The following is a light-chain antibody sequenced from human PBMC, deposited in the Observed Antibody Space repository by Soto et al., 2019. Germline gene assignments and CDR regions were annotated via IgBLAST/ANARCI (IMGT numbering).Light chain of an antibody. CDR2: AAS. J-gene: IGKJ5*01. CDR1: QGIARV. Sequence: DIQMTQSPSSVSASVGDRVTITCRASQGIARVLGWYQQKPGKAPKILIFAASSLQSGVPSRFSASGSGTDFTLSIGNLQPEDFATYYCQQAYSFPITFGQGTRLEI. CDR3: QQAYSFPIT. V-gene: IGKV1-12*01.